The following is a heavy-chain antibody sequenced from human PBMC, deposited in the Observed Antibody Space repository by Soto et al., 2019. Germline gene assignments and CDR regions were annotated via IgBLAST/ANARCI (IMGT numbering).Heavy chain of an antibody. J-gene: IGHJ4*02. CDR3: ARSPYYYDSSGYYRPFDY. D-gene: IGHD3-22*01. CDR1: GGTFSCYA. Sequence: QVQLVQSGAEVKKPGSSVKVSCKASGGTFSCYAFSWVRQAPGQGLEWMGGIIPIFGRGNYAQKFQGRVTITADKSTNTAYMELSSLRSEDTAVYYCARSPYYYDSSGYYRPFDYWGQGTLVTVSS. V-gene: IGHV1-69*06. CDR2: IIPIFGRG.